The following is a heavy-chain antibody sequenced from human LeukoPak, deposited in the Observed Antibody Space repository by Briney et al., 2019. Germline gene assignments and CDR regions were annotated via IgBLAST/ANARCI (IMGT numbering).Heavy chain of an antibody. V-gene: IGHV3-72*01. CDR1: GFTFSDYI. J-gene: IGHJ3*02. Sequence: GGSLRLSCAATGFTFSDYILDWVRQAPGKGLEWVGRIRRGTNNYTTEYAASVKGRFIISRDDSKNSLYLHMNSLKTEDTAVYHCTRDGGDSTKTAFDMWGQGTMVTVSS. CDR2: IRRGTNNYTT. CDR3: TRDGGDSTKTAFDM. D-gene: IGHD2/OR15-2a*01.